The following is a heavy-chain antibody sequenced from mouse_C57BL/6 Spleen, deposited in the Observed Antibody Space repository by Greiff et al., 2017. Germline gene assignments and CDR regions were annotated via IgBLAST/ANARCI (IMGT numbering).Heavy chain of an antibody. D-gene: IGHD3-2*02. CDR3: ARDSSGWDAMDY. Sequence: VQLQQPGAELVRPGSSVKLSCKASGYTFTSYWMHWVKQRPIQGLEWIGNIDPSDSETHYNQKFKDKATLTVDKSSSTAYMQLSSLTSEDSAVYYCARDSSGWDAMDYWGQGTSVTVSS. V-gene: IGHV1-52*01. CDR1: GYTFTSYW. J-gene: IGHJ4*01. CDR2: IDPSDSET.